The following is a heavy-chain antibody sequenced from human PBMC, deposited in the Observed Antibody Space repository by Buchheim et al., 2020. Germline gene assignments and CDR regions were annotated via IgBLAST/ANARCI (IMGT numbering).Heavy chain of an antibody. D-gene: IGHD3-3*01. V-gene: IGHV4-30-4*01. Sequence: QVQLQESGPGLVKPSQTLSLTCTVSGGSISSGDYYWSWIRQPPGKGLEWIGYIYYSGSTYYNPSLKSRVTILVDTSQNHLSLKLSSVTAADTAVYYCARDQSLEWLPRGMDVWGQGTT. CDR1: GGSISSGDYY. CDR3: ARDQSLEWLPRGMDV. CDR2: IYYSGST. J-gene: IGHJ6*02.